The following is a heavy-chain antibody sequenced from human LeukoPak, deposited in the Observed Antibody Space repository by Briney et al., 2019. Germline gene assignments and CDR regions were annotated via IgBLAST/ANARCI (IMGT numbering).Heavy chain of an antibody. CDR3: GRDPNGDYIGAFDM. CDR1: GFVFSKNG. J-gene: IGHJ3*02. D-gene: IGHD4-17*01. V-gene: IGHV3-23*01. CDR2: IRGSGGST. Sequence: PGGSLRLSCATSGFVFSKNGMHWVRQAPGKGLEWVSAIRGSGGSTYYADSVKDRFTISRDNSKNTLYLQMNSLRAEDTAVYYCGRDPNGDYIGAFDMWGQGTVVTVSS.